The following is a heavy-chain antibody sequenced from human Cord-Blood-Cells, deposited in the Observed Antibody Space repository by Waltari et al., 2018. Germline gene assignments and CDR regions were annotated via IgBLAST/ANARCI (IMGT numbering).Heavy chain of an antibody. Sequence: QVQLQQWGAGLLKPSETLSLTCAVYGGSFSGYYWSWIRQPPGKGVEWIGEINHSGSTKYNPSLKSRVTISVDTSKNQFSLKLSSVTAADTAVYYCARHVLQSGSYYFDYWGQGTLVTVSS. V-gene: IGHV4-34*01. J-gene: IGHJ4*02. CDR3: ARHVLQSGSYYFDY. CDR2: INHSGST. CDR1: GGSFSGYY. D-gene: IGHD1-26*01.